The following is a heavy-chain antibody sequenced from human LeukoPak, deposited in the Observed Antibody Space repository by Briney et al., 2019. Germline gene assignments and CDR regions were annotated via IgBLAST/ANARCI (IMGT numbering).Heavy chain of an antibody. V-gene: IGHV7-4-1*02. CDR2: INTNTGNP. Sequence: ASVKVSCKASGYTFTSYAMNWVRQAPGQGLEWMGWINTNTGNPTYAQGFTGRFVFSLDTSVSTAYLQISSLKAEDTAVYYCAWTADPSSLQNRYFDFWGQGTLVTVSS. D-gene: IGHD4-11*01. J-gene: IGHJ4*02. CDR3: AWTADPSSLQNRYFDF. CDR1: GYTFTSYA.